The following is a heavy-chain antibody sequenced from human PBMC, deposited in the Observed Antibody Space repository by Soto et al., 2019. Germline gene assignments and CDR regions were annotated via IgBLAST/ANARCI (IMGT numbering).Heavy chain of an antibody. CDR3: ARXKAVGATGDYYYYYGMDV. V-gene: IGHV3-11*06. J-gene: IGHJ6*02. Sequence: GGSLRLSCAASGFTFSYYYMSWIRQAPGKGLEWVSYISSSSSYTNYADSVKGRFTISRDNAKNSLYLQMNSLRAEDTAVYYCARXKAVGATGDYYYYYGMDVWAQGTTVTVSS. CDR1: GFTFSYYY. CDR2: ISSSSSYT. D-gene: IGHD1-26*01.